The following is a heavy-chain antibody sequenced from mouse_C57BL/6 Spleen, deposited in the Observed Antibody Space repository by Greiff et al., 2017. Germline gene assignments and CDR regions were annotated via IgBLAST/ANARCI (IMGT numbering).Heavy chain of an antibody. V-gene: IGHV1-42*01. CDR3: ARNGNYDWYVDV. CDR1: GYSFTGYY. J-gene: IGHJ1*03. D-gene: IGHD2-1*01. Sequence: EVQLQHSGPELVKPGASVKISCKASGYSFTGYYMNWVKQSPEKSLEWIGEINPSTGGTTYNQKFKAKATLTVDKSSSTAYMQLKSLTSEDSAVYYCARNGNYDWYVDVWGTGTTVTVSS. CDR2: INPSTGGT.